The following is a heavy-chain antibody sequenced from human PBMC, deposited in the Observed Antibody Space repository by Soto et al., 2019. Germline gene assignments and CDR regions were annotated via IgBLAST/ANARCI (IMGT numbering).Heavy chain of an antibody. CDR1: GYIFIHYY. Sequence: QVQLVQSGAEVKKPGASVKVSCKASGYIFIHYYIHWVRQATGQGLEWMAIINPNGGSTNYAQKFQGRGTVTSDTSTSTVSRELNSLGSDDTAVYFCVRSLLKGDLWGQGTLVTVYS. CDR3: VRSLLKGDL. J-gene: IGHJ4*02. V-gene: IGHV1-46*01. D-gene: IGHD2-21*01. CDR2: INPNGGST.